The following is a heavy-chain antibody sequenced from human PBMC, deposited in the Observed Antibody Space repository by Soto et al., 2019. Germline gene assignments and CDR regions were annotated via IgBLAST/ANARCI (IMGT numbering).Heavy chain of an antibody. V-gene: IGHV5-10-1*01. D-gene: IGHD3-3*01. CDR1: GYSFTSYW. CDR2: IDPSDSYT. J-gene: IGHJ4*02. Sequence: PGESRKISCKGSGYSFTSYWISWVRQMPGKGLEWMGRIDPSDSYTNYSPSFQGHVTISADKSISTAYLQWSSLKASDTAMYYCARHNLYYDFWSGYEDYWGQGTLVTVSS. CDR3: ARHNLYYDFWSGYEDY.